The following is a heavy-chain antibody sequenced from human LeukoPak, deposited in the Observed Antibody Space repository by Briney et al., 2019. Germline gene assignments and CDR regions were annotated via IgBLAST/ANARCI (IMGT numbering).Heavy chain of an antibody. J-gene: IGHJ4*02. Sequence: SVTLSLTCTFIDGFFNRYYGVWIRQPAGGGLEWIGYIYYSGSTNYNPSLKSRVTISVDTSKNQFSLKLSSVTAADTAVYYCAREDSSSWYGIWFDYWGQGTLGTASS. D-gene: IGHD6-13*01. CDR3: AREDSSSWYGIWFDY. V-gene: IGHV4-59*01. CDR1: DGFFNRYY. CDR2: IYYSGST.